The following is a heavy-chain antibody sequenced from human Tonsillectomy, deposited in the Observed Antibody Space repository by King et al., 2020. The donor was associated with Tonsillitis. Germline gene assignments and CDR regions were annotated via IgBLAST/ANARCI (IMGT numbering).Heavy chain of an antibody. V-gene: IGHV2-70*20. CDR1: GFSLSTSGMS. D-gene: IGHD4-17*01. CDR3: ARIREYGDSDWHFDL. J-gene: IGHJ2*01. Sequence: VTLKESGPALVKPTQTLTVTCTFSGFSLSTSGMSVSWVRQPPGKALEWLALIEWDDDKYYSTSLRTRLTISKDTSKNQVVLTMTNMDPVDTATYYCARIREYGDSDWHFDLWGRGTLVTVSS. CDR2: IEWDDDK.